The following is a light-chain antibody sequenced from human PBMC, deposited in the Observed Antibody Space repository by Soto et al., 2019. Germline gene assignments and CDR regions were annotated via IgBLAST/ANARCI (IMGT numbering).Light chain of an antibody. CDR1: SGDVGSYDL. CDR2: EAS. CDR3: CSYAGTSGAHWV. J-gene: IGLJ3*02. V-gene: IGLV2-23*01. Sequence: QSALTQPASVSGSPGQSITISCTGTSGDVGSYDLVSWFQHHPGRDPKLMIYEASKRPSGVSNRFSGSKSGNTASLTISGLQTEDEAHDFCCSYAGTSGAHWVFGGGTKLTVL.